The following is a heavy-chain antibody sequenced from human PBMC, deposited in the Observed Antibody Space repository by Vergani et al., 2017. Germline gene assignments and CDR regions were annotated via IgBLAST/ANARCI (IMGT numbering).Heavy chain of an antibody. V-gene: IGHV4-39*01. CDR2: IYHSGGA. D-gene: IGHD3-9*01. CDR3: ARTESFILRYFHWAL. J-gene: IGHJ4*02. Sequence: QLHLQESGPGLVKPSETLSLTCTVSGGSTTSSSYYWGWIRQPPGKGLAWIGNIYHSGGAYYNPSLKGRVTISVDTSKNQFSLEVTSVTAADTAIYFCARTESFILRYFHWALWGQGTLVTVSS. CDR1: GGSTTSSSYY.